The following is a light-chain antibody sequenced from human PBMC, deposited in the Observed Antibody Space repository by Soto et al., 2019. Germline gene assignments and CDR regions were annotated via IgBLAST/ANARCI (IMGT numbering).Light chain of an antibody. Sequence: DILMTQSPSTLSASVGDRVTITCRASQSISTYLAWYQQKSGEAPRLLIYDASSLESGVPSRFSGSGSGTEFTLTISSLQADDFATYYCQQYNSYSTFGQGTKLEIK. CDR1: QSISTY. CDR3: QQYNSYST. CDR2: DAS. V-gene: IGKV1-5*01. J-gene: IGKJ2*01.